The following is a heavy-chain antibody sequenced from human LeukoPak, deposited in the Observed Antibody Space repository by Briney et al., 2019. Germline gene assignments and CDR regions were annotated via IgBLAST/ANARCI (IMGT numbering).Heavy chain of an antibody. Sequence: PSETLSLTCAVYGESFSGYYWSWIRQSPGKGLEWIGEINQSGNTNYNPSLKSRVIMSVDTSKNQFSLRLSSVTAADTAVYYCARRPQNGGNYGGPSVLDYWGQGTLVTVSS. D-gene: IGHD4-23*01. J-gene: IGHJ4*02. CDR1: GESFSGYY. CDR2: INQSGNT. CDR3: ARRPQNGGNYGGPSVLDY. V-gene: IGHV4-34*01.